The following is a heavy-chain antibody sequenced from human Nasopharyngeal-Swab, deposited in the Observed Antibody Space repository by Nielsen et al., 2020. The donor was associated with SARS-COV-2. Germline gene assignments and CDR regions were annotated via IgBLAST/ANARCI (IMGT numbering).Heavy chain of an antibody. Sequence: GESLKISCAVSGFTFSTYSMIWVRQAPAKGLEWVSWISSSVSYIYYADSVKGRFTISRDNAKNALYLQMSSLRAEDTAVYYCARLPSAWGRRDFDYWGQGTLVTVSS. J-gene: IGHJ4*02. V-gene: IGHV3-21*06. CDR1: GFTFSTYS. CDR3: ARLPSAWGRRDFDY. D-gene: IGHD6-19*01. CDR2: ISSSVSYI.